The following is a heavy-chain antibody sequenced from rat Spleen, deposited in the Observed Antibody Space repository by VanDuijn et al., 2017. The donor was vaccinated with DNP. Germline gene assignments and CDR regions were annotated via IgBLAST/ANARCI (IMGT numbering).Heavy chain of an antibody. CDR3: ASTLVNYGTYGAMDV. CDR2: MSSGGST. J-gene: IGHJ4*01. V-gene: IGHV2S12*01. Sequence: QVQLKESGPGLVQPSQTLSLTCTVSGFSLTRDGVTWVRQPPGKGLEWLAAMSSGGSTYYNSTLKSRLSLSRDTSKSQVFLKMNSLQTEDTAIYYCASTLVNYGTYGAMDVWGQGTSVTVSS. D-gene: IGHD1-3*01. CDR1: GFSLTRDG.